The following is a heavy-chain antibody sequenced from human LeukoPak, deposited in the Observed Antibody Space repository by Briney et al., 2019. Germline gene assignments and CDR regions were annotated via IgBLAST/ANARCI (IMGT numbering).Heavy chain of an antibody. Sequence: GESLKISCTGSGYRFTSYWIAWVRQMPGKGLEWMGIIYPGDSDTRYSPSFHGQVTMSADKSISTTYVQWSSLKASDTAMYYCARRGYCSGGDCFSAAFDLCGQGTMVTVSS. CDR3: ARRGYCSGGDCFSAAFDL. J-gene: IGHJ3*01. CDR2: IYPGDSDT. V-gene: IGHV5-51*01. CDR1: GYRFTSYW. D-gene: IGHD2-15*01.